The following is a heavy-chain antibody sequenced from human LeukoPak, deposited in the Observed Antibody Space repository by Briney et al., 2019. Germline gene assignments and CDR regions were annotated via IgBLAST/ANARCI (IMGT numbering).Heavy chain of an antibody. CDR1: GFTFSSYG. V-gene: IGHV3-23*01. CDR2: ISGSGGST. CDR3: AKDGYCSGGSCYKGIDY. J-gene: IGHJ4*02. D-gene: IGHD2-15*01. Sequence: PGGSLRLSCAASGFTFSSYGMSWVRQAPGKGLEWVSAISGSGGSTYYADSVKGRFTISRDNSKNTLYLQMNSLRAEDTAVYYCAKDGYCSGGSCYKGIDYWGQGTLVTVSS.